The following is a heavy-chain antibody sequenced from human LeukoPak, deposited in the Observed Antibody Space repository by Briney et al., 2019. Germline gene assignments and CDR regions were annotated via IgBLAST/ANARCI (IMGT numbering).Heavy chain of an antibody. J-gene: IGHJ4*02. D-gene: IGHD3-10*01. V-gene: IGHV4-39*01. CDR2: IYYSGTT. Sequence: SETLSLTCTVSGGSISRSSYYWGWIRQPPGKGLEWIGSIYYSGTTYYNPSLKSRVTISVDTSKNQFSLKLTSVTAADTAVYYCARHADSGFGELAFDYWGQGTLVTVS. CDR3: ARHADSGFGELAFDY. CDR1: GGSISRSSYY.